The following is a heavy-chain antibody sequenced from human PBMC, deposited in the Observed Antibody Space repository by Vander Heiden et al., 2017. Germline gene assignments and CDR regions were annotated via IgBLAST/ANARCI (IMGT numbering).Heavy chain of an antibody. Sequence: EVQLVESGGGLVTPGGSLRLSCAASGFTFSNYYMNWVRQAPGKRLEWVSSIRSSNSYIYYADSVKGRFTISRDNAKNSLYLQMNSLRAEDTAVYYCARVYNTDYGMDVWGQGTTVTVSS. CDR1: GFTFSNYY. CDR3: ARVYNTDYGMDV. D-gene: IGHD1-1*01. V-gene: IGHV3-21*01. J-gene: IGHJ6*02. CDR2: IRSSNSYI.